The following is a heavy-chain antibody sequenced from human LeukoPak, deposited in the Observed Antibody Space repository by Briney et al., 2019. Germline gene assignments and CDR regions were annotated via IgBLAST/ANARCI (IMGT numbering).Heavy chain of an antibody. V-gene: IGHV3-7*03. D-gene: IGHD3-9*01. CDR3: ARAATYYDILTGYYPYYFDY. Sequence: GGSLRLSCAASGFTFSSYWMSWVRQAPGKGLEWVANIKQDGSEKYYVDSVKGRFTISRDNAKNSLYPQMNSLRAEDTAVYYCARAATYYDILTGYYPYYFDYWGQGTLVTVSS. CDR1: GFTFSSYW. J-gene: IGHJ4*02. CDR2: IKQDGSEK.